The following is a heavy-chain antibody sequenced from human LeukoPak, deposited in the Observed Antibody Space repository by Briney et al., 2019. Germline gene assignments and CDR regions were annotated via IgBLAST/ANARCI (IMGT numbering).Heavy chain of an antibody. V-gene: IGHV3-30*02. CDR2: IPSDGSDN. J-gene: IGHJ4*02. CDR3: ARSGSGYFDY. Sequence: GGSLRLSCAASVFTFSTYGFHWVRQAPGKGLEWVAFIPSDGSDNYHANSVQGRFTISRDNAKNSLYLQMNSLRAEDTAVYYCARSGSGYFDYWGQGSLVTVSS. CDR1: VFTFSTYG.